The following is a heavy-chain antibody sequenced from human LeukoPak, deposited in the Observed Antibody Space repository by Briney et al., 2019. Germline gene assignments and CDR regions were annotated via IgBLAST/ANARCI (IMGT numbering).Heavy chain of an antibody. Sequence: GGSLRLSCAASGFTFRSYAMSWVRQAPGKGLEWVSAISGSGGSTYYADSVKGRFTISRDNAKNSLYLQMNSLRAEDTAVYYCARRSDVDAFDIWGQGTMVTVSS. V-gene: IGHV3-23*01. D-gene: IGHD3-3*01. CDR3: ARRSDVDAFDI. J-gene: IGHJ3*02. CDR1: GFTFRSYA. CDR2: ISGSGGST.